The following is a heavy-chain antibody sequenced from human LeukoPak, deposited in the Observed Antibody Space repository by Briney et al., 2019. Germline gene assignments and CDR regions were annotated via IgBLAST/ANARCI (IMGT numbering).Heavy chain of an antibody. CDR2: INGDGSST. J-gene: IGHJ4*02. Sequence: GGSLRLSCATSGFTFSSTWMHWVRQAPGKGLVWVSHINGDGSSTTYADSVKGRFTMSRDNTKNTLYLRMNSLRAEDTAVYYCARDVRYGLNYWGQGTLVTVSS. CDR1: GFTFSSTW. V-gene: IGHV3-74*01. CDR3: ARDVRYGLNY. D-gene: IGHD3/OR15-3a*01.